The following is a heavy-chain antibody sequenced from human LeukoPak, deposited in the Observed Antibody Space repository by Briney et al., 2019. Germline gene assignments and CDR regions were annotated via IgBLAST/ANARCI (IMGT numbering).Heavy chain of an antibody. CDR1: GFSLSTTGVG. Sequence: SGPTLVKPTQTLTLTCTFSGFSLSTTGVGVGWIRQPPGKALEWLALIYWDDDKRYSPSLKSRLTITKDTSKNQVVLTMTNMDPEDTATYYCAHRLATIPFDYWGQGTLVTVSS. CDR3: AHRLATIPFDY. CDR2: IYWDDDK. D-gene: IGHD2-2*01. J-gene: IGHJ4*02. V-gene: IGHV2-5*02.